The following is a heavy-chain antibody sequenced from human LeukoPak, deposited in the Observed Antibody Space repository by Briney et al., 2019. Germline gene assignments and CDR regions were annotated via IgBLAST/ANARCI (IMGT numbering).Heavy chain of an antibody. Sequence: ASVKVSCKASGYTFTSYGISWVRQAPGQGLEWMGWISAYNGNTNYAQKLQGRVTMTTDTSTSTAYMELRSLRSDDTAVYYCARVFRGYSYGYLGAFDIWGPGTMVTVSS. D-gene: IGHD5-18*01. V-gene: IGHV1-18*01. CDR3: ARVFRGYSYGYLGAFDI. CDR2: ISAYNGNT. CDR1: GYTFTSYG. J-gene: IGHJ3*02.